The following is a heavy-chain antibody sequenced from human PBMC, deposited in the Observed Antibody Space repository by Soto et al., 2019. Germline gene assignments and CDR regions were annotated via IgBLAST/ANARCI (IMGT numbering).Heavy chain of an antibody. D-gene: IGHD5-18*01. V-gene: IGHV1-69*01. CDR2: IIPIFGTA. Sequence: QVQLVQSGAEVKKPGSSLKVSCKASGGTFSSYAISWVRQAPGQGLEWMGGIIPIFGTANYAQKFQGRVTITADESTSTAYMELSSLRSEDTAVYYCARGAFGYSYGPYYFDYWGQGTLVTVSS. CDR1: GGTFSSYA. CDR3: ARGAFGYSYGPYYFDY. J-gene: IGHJ4*02.